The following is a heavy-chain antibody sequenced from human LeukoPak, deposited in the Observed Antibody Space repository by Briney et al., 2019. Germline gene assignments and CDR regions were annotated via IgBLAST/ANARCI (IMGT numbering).Heavy chain of an antibody. CDR2: INAGNGNT. V-gene: IGHV1-3*03. Sequence: GASVKVSCKASGYTFTSYAMHWVRQAPGQRLEWMGWINAGNGNTKYSQEFQGRVTITRDTSASTAYMELRSLRSEDTAVYYCARDQPEDSSGYQFDPWGQGTLVTVSS. CDR1: GYTFTSYA. CDR3: ARDQPEDSSGYQFDP. J-gene: IGHJ5*02. D-gene: IGHD3-22*01.